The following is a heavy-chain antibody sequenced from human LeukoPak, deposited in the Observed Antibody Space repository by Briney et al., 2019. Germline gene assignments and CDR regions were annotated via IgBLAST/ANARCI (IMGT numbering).Heavy chain of an antibody. CDR2: IYYSGST. CDR1: GGSISSYY. CDR3: AGADRSSTSCGLDP. J-gene: IGHJ5*02. Sequence: SETLPLTCTVSGGSISSYYWSWIRQPPGKGLEWIGYIYYSGSTNYNPSLKSRVTISVDTSKNQFSLKLSSVTAADTAVYYCAGADRSSTSCGLDPWGQGTLVTVSS. D-gene: IGHD2-2*01. V-gene: IGHV4-59*01.